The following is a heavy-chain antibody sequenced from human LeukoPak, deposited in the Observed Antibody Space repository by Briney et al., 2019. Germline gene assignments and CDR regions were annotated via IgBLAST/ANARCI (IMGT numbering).Heavy chain of an antibody. CDR2: INTNTGNP. CDR1: GYTFTSYG. CDR3: AREYSSSSAPFDY. V-gene: IGHV7-4-1*02. Sequence: GASVKVSCKASGYTFTSYGISWVRQAPGQGLEWMGWINTNTGNPTYAQGFTGRFVFSLDTSVSTAYLQISSLKAEDTAVYYCAREYSSSSAPFDYWGQGTLVTVSS. D-gene: IGHD6-6*01. J-gene: IGHJ4*02.